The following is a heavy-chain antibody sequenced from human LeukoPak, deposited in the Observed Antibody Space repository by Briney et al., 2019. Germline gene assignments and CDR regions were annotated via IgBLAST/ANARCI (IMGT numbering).Heavy chain of an antibody. CDR2: ISSYSSNI. J-gene: IGHJ4*02. CDR3: TKEWSNAGTTISPPDY. V-gene: IGHV3-48*01. Sequence: PGGSLRLSCAASGFTFTNYAMNWVRQAPGKGLEWVSYISSYSSNIHYADFVKGRFTISRDNSKNTLYLQMNSMRVEDTAVYFCTKEWSNAGTTISPPDYWGQGTLVTVSS. D-gene: IGHD1-7*01. CDR1: GFTFTNYA.